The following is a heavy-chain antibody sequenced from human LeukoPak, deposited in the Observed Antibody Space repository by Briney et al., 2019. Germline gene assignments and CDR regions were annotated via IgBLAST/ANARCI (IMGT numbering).Heavy chain of an antibody. CDR2: TASAGSDK. CDR3: LRDLNWSLDQ. V-gene: IGHV3-30-3*01. J-gene: IGHJ4*02. D-gene: IGHD1-20*01. CDR1: GFTFSRYA. Sequence: PGGSLRLSCAASGFTFSRYALHWVRQAPGKGLEWVALTASAGSDKYYADFVKGRFTISKDNSKNTMYLQMNSLRAEDTAVYYCLRDLNWSLDQWGQGTLVTVSS.